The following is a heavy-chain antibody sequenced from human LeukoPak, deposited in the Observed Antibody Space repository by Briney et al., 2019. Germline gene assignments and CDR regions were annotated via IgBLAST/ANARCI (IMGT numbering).Heavy chain of an antibody. CDR1: GFIFSSYW. Sequence: PGGSLRLSCAASGFIFSSYWMHWVRQAPGKGLVWVSRIKSDGSSTTYADSVKGRFTISRDNAKNTLYLQMNSLRAEDTAVYYCVRVGAVTGAFDYWGQGTLVTVSS. CDR2: IKSDGSST. V-gene: IGHV3-74*03. D-gene: IGHD2-8*02. J-gene: IGHJ4*02. CDR3: VRVGAVTGAFDY.